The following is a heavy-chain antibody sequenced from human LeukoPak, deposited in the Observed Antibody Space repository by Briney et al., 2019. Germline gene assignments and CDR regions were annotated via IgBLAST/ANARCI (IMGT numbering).Heavy chain of an antibody. J-gene: IGHJ4*02. CDR1: GFIFSSYS. D-gene: IGHD2-15*01. CDR3: ARVYCSGGSCYDY. V-gene: IGHV3-48*02. Sequence: GGSLRLSCAASGFIFSSYSMNWVRQAPGKGLEWVSYISSSSSTIYYADSVKGRFTISRDNAKNSLYPQMNSLRDEDTAVYYCARVYCSGGSCYDYWGQGTLVTVSS. CDR2: ISSSSSTI.